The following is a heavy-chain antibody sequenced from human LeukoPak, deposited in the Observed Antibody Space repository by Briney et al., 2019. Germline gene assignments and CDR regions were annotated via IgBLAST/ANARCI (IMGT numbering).Heavy chain of an antibody. V-gene: IGHV1-18*04. D-gene: IGHD6-13*01. CDR2: INAYNGNK. CDR3: ARGVCLYSSSWRLDY. J-gene: IGHJ4*02. Sequence: ASVKVSCKASGYTFTSYGIRWLRQAPGQGLEWMGWINAYNGNKNYAHKLQGRVTMTTDTSKSTDYMELRSKRSDETAVSYCARGVCLYSSSWRLDYWGQGTVVTVSS. CDR1: GYTFTSYG.